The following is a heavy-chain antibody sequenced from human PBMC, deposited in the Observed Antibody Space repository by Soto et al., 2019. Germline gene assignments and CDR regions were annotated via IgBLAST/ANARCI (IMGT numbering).Heavy chain of an antibody. J-gene: IGHJ5*02. CDR1: GGSISSYY. Sequence: SETLSLTCNVSGGSISSYYWSWIRQPPGKGLEWIGYIYYSGSTNYNPSLKSRVTISVDPSKNQFSLKLSSVTAADTAVYYCARDLGVGGWYYWFDPWGQGTLVTVSS. CDR3: ARDLGVGGWYYWFDP. V-gene: IGHV4-59*01. D-gene: IGHD6-19*01. CDR2: IYYSGST.